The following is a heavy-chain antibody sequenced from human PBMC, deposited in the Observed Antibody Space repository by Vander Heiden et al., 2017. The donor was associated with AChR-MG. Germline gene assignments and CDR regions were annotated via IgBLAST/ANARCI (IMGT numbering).Heavy chain of an antibody. CDR1: GLTLRNYA. CDR2: IFLDGSGT. V-gene: IGHV3-9*01. Sequence: ELHLVESGGGVVQPGKSLRLSCAASGLTLRNYAMHWVRQAPGKGVEWVAGIFLDGSGTGYAESVKGRFTISTDNTKNFLYLQMNSLRLEDTALYYCGKDLSPGGLDVWGQGTTVTVSS. CDR3: GKDLSPGGLDV. D-gene: IGHD1-1*01. J-gene: IGHJ6*02.